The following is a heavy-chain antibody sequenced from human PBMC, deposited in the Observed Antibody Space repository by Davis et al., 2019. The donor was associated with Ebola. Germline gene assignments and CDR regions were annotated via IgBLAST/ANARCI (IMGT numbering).Heavy chain of an antibody. V-gene: IGHV3-33*01. D-gene: IGHD5-24*01. CDR2: VWYDGSNK. CDR1: GFTFSSYG. CDR3: ARDEETYLDY. Sequence: PGGSLRLSCAASGFTFSSYGMHWVRQAPGKGLEWVAVVWYDGSNKYYADSVKGRFSISRDNSKNTLYLQMNSLRAEDTAVYYCARDEETYLDYWGQGTLVTVSS. J-gene: IGHJ4*02.